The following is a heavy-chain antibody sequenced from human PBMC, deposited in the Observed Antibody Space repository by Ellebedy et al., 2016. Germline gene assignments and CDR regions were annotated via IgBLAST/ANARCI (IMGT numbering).Heavy chain of an antibody. CDR3: ARGQMYYDILTRNYYYYYMDV. V-gene: IGHV4-39*07. D-gene: IGHD3-9*01. Sequence: SETLSLTCTVSSGSVSSGTYYWGWIRQPPGKGLEWIGNIHYSGSTYYNSSLKSRVTISVDTSKNQFSLKLSSVTAADTAVYYCARGQMYYDILTRNYYYYYMDVWGKGTTVTVSS. CDR1: SGSVSSGTYY. CDR2: IHYSGST. J-gene: IGHJ6*03.